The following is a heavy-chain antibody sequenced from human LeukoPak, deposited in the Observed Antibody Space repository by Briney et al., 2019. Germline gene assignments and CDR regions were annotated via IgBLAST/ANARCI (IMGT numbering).Heavy chain of an antibody. J-gene: IGHJ4*02. CDR3: ARRRSIAVAGTGFDY. CDR1: GGSINSDY. Sequence: SETLSLTCSVSGGSINSDYWGWIRQPPGKGLEWIGSIYYSGSTYYSPSLKSRVTISVDTSKNQFSLKLSSVTAADTAVYYCARRRSIAVAGTGFDYWGQGTLVTVSS. D-gene: IGHD6-19*01. V-gene: IGHV4-39*01. CDR2: IYYSGST.